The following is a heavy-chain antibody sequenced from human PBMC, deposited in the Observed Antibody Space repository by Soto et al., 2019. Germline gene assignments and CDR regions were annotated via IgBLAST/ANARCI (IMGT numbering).Heavy chain of an antibody. CDR2: VYYSGTT. Sequence: SETLSLTCFVSGGSVSDKTYYWSWIRQPPGKRLEWIGYVYYSGTTNYNPSLKSRVTISVDLSKNRFSLRLSSVTTADTALYYCASTTAVPNTLRSRYFFGYWGQGTLVTVSS. CDR1: GGSVSDKTYY. CDR3: ASTTAVPNTLRSRYFFGY. J-gene: IGHJ4*02. V-gene: IGHV4-61*01. D-gene: IGHD4-17*01.